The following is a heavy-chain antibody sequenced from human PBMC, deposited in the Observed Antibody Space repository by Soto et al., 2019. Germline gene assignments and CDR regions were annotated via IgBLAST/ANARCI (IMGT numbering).Heavy chain of an antibody. Sequence: SETLSLTCSVSGGSISSSSYNWDWIRQPPGKGLEWIGTIYYNGDTDYNPSLKSRAAISVDASDFQFSLKLTSVTAADTSIYCRESFSGNALDIWGHGTMVTVSS. V-gene: IGHV4-39*01. J-gene: IGHJ3*02. CDR1: GGSISSSSYN. CDR3: ESFSGNALDI. CDR2: IYYNGDT.